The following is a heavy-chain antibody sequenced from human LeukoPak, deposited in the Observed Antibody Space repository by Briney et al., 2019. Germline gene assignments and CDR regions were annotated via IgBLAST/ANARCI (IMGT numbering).Heavy chain of an antibody. V-gene: IGHV4-39*01. Sequence: SETLSLTCTVSGGSISSSSYYWGWIRQPPGKGLEWIGSIYYSGSTYYNPSLKSRVTISVDTSKNQFSLKLSSVTAADTAVYYCARGTWYYDSSGYGREYYYGMDVWGQGTTVTVSS. CDR3: ARGTWYYDSSGYGREYYYGMDV. J-gene: IGHJ6*02. D-gene: IGHD3-22*01. CDR2: IYYSGST. CDR1: GGSISSSSYY.